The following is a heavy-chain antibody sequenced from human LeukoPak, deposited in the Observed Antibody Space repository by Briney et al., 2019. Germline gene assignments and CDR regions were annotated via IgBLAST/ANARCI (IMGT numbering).Heavy chain of an antibody. CDR3: ARAPKYSYGGDNFDY. J-gene: IGHJ4*02. Sequence: SETLSLTCAVYGGSFSGYYWSWIRQPPGKGLEWIGEINHSGSTNYNPSLKSRVTISVDTSKNQFSLKLSSVTAADTAVYYCARAPKYSYGGDNFDYWGQGTLVTVSS. CDR2: INHSGST. V-gene: IGHV4-34*01. D-gene: IGHD4-23*01. CDR1: GGSFSGYY.